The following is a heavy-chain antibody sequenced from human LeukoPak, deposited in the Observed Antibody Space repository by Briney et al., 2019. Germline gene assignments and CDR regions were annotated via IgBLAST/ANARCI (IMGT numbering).Heavy chain of an antibody. D-gene: IGHD3-9*01. CDR2: ISTNGGST. J-gene: IGHJ4*02. V-gene: IGHV3-64*01. Sequence: PGGSLRLSCAASGFTFSSYPMHWVRQAPGRGLEYVSAISTNGGSTYYGNSVKGRFTISRDNSKNTLYLQMNSLRAEDAAVYYCAKDQGPGYYDILTAMDYWGQGTLVTVSS. CDR1: GFTFSSYP. CDR3: AKDQGPGYYDILTAMDY.